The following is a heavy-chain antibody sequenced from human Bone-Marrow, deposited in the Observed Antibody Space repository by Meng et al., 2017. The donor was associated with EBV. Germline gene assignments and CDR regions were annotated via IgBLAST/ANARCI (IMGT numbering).Heavy chain of an antibody. D-gene: IGHD3-22*01. V-gene: IGHV1-18*01. CDR3: ARERWGITMIVEPFDY. CDR1: GYTFTRYG. J-gene: IGHJ4*02. CDR2: ISADNGNT. Sequence: QVQPVQSGTEMKKPGASVKVSCTASGYTFTRYGISWVRQAPGQGLEWMGWISADNGNTHYAQKLQGRVTMTTETSTSTAYMELRSLRSDDTAVYYCARERWGITMIVEPFDYWGQGTLVTVSS.